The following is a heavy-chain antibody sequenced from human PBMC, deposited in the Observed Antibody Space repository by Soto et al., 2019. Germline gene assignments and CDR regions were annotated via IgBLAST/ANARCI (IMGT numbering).Heavy chain of an antibody. Sequence: EVQLVESGGGLAQPGGSLRLSCVASGFTFTTYWMSWVRQAPGKGLEWMANIRQDGGAQYYVDSVKGRFTISRDNVKNSVYLQMDSLRAEDTAVYYCVRGGHGSGSYLGSYWGQGILVTVSS. CDR2: IRQDGGAQ. D-gene: IGHD3-10*01. CDR1: GFTFTTYW. V-gene: IGHV3-7*03. CDR3: VRGGHGSGSYLGSY. J-gene: IGHJ4*02.